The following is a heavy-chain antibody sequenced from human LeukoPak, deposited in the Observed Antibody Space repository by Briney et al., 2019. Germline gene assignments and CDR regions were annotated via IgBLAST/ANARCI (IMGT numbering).Heavy chain of an antibody. Sequence: ASVKISCKVSGYTFTDYYMHWVQQAPGKGLEWMGLVDHEDGETIYAEKFQGRVTITADTSTHTAYMELSSLRSEDAAVYYCATVEVEGSYRSPAHDYWGQGTLVTVSS. V-gene: IGHV1-69-2*01. CDR2: VDHEDGET. CDR1: GYTFTDYY. D-gene: IGHD3-16*02. J-gene: IGHJ4*02. CDR3: ATVEVEGSYRSPAHDY.